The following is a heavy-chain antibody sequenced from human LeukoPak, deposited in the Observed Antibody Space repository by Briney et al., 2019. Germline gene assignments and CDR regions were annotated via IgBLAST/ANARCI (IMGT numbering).Heavy chain of an antibody. V-gene: IGHV4-4*02. CDR3: ASPYYYGSGSYYRFGDPFDI. CDR1: GDSISSSNW. J-gene: IGHJ3*02. CDR2: IYHSGST. Sequence: PSETLSLTCAVSGDSISSSNWWSWVRQPPGKGLEWIGEIYHSGSTNYNPSLKSRVTISVDKSKNQFSLKLSSVTAADTAVYYCASPYYYGSGSYYRFGDPFDIWGQGTMVTVSS. D-gene: IGHD3-10*01.